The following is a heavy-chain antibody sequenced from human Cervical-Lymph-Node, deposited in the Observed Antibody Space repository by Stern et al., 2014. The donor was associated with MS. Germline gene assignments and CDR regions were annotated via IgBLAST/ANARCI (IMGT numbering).Heavy chain of an antibody. V-gene: IGHV3-9*01. Sequence: EVQLVESGGGLVQPGRSLRLSCAASGFTFDDYAMHWVRQAPGKGLEWVSGIRWNSGSIGYADSVKGRFTISRDNAKNSLYLQMNSLRAEDTALYYCAKDMGPPLAAASDYWGQGTLVTVSS. CDR3: AKDMGPPLAAASDY. J-gene: IGHJ4*02. CDR2: IRWNSGSI. CDR1: GFTFDDYA. D-gene: IGHD6-13*01.